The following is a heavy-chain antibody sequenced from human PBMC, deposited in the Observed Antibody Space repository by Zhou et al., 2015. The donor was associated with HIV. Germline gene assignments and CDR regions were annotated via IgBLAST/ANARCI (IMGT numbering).Heavy chain of an antibody. D-gene: IGHD2-15*01. CDR2: IIPIFGTA. CDR3: ARAPNYCSGGSCYPYYFDY. CDR1: GGTFSSYA. J-gene: IGHJ4*02. Sequence: QVQLVQSGAEVKKPGSSVKVSCKASGGTFSSYAISWVRQAPGQGLEWMGGIIPIFGTANYAQKFQGRVTITADESTSTAYMELSSLRSEDTAVYYCARAPNYCSGGSCYPYYFDYWGQGTLVTVSS. V-gene: IGHV1-69*12.